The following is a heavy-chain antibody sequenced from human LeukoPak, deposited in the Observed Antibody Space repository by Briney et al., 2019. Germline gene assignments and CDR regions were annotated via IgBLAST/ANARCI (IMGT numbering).Heavy chain of an antibody. J-gene: IGHJ4*02. Sequence: SQTLSLTCTVSGGSISSGGYYWSWIRQHPGKGLEWIGYIYYSGSTYYNPSLKSRVTISVDRSKNQFSLNLTSVTAADTAVYYCAGEDSGGYRFDYWGQGTLVTVSS. D-gene: IGHD3-22*01. CDR2: IYYSGST. CDR1: GGSISSGGYY. CDR3: AGEDSGGYRFDY. V-gene: IGHV4-31*03.